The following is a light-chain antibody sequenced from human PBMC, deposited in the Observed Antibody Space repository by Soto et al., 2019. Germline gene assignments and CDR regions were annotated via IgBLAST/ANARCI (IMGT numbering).Light chain of an antibody. Sequence: DIQMTQSPSSLSASVGHRVTITCRASQSISSYLNWYQQKPGKAPKLLIYAASSLQSGVPSRFSGSGSGTDFTLTISSLQPEDFATYYCQQGFTFGPGTKVDIK. CDR3: QQGFT. V-gene: IGKV1-39*01. CDR1: QSISSY. CDR2: AAS. J-gene: IGKJ3*01.